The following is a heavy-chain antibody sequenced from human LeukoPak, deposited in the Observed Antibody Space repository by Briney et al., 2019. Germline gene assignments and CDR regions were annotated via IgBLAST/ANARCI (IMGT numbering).Heavy chain of an antibody. Sequence: GGSLTLACAASGFSFSDCWMSWVRQAPGKGLEWVADIKQDGSEKSYVDSVKGRFIISRDNAKNSLYLQMNSLRAEDTAVYYCAREKEGDFWSGSEFDYWGQGTLVTVSS. J-gene: IGHJ4*02. CDR1: GFSFSDCW. V-gene: IGHV3-7*01. D-gene: IGHD3-3*01. CDR3: AREKEGDFWSGSEFDY. CDR2: IKQDGSEK.